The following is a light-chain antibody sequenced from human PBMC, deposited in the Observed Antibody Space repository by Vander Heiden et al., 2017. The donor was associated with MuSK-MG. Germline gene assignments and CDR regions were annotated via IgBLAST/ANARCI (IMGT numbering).Light chain of an antibody. V-gene: IGLV2-14*01. CDR3: SSYTSSSLRV. CDR2: DVS. Sequence: QSALTQPASVSGSPGQSITISCTGTSSYVGGYNHVSWYQQHPGKAPKLMIYDVSNRPSGVSNRFSGSKSGNTASLTISGLQAEDEADYYCSSYTSSSLRVFGGGTKLTVL. CDR1: SSYVGGYNH. J-gene: IGLJ3*02.